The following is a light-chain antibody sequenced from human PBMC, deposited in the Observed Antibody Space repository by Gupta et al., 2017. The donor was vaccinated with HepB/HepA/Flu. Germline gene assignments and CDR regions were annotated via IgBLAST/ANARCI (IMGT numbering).Light chain of an antibody. CDR1: QSVSSSY. J-gene: IGKJ4*01. V-gene: IGKV3-20*01. Sequence: EIVLTQSPGTLSLSPGERATLSCRASQSVSSSYLACYQQKPGQAPRLLIYGASSRATGIPDRFSGSGSGTDFTLTIIRLEPEDFAVYFCQQDGSSPRTFGGGTKVEIK. CDR3: QQDGSSPRT. CDR2: GAS.